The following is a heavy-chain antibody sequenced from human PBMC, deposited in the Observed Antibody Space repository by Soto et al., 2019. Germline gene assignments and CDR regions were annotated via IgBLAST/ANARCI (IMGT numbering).Heavy chain of an antibody. V-gene: IGHV3-53*01. D-gene: IGHD6-19*01. Sequence: PGGSLRLSCAASGFTVSSNYMSWVRQAPGKGLGWVSVIYSDGSTYYADSVKGRFTISRDNSKNTLYLQMNSLRAEDTAVYYCARVGMSSGWYFDYWGQGTLVTVSS. CDR3: ARVGMSSGWYFDY. CDR1: GFTVSSNY. CDR2: IYSDGST. J-gene: IGHJ4*01.